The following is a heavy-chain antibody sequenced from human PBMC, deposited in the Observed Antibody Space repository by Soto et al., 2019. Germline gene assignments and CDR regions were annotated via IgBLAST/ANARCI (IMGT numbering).Heavy chain of an antibody. CDR2: MYYSGSI. J-gene: IGHJ4*02. D-gene: IGHD3-10*01. CDR1: GGSISSYY. Sequence: PSETLSLTCTVSGGSISSYYLSWIRQTPGKGLEWIGYMYYSGSINYNPSLKSRVTISVDTSKNQFFLRLSSVTAADTAVYYCATLHVVRGLFYFDYWGQGTPVTVSS. V-gene: IGHV4-59*01. CDR3: ATLHVVRGLFYFDY.